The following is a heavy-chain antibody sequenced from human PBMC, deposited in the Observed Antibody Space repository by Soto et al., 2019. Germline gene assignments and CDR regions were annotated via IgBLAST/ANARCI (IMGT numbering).Heavy chain of an antibody. CDR3: ARHLVNEGLVATIQKSGFDP. Sequence: QLQLQESGPGLVKPSETLSLTCTVSGGSISSSSYYWGWIRQPPGKGLEWIGSIYYSGSTYYNPSLKSRVTISVDTSKNQFSLKLSSVTAADTAVYYCARHLVNEGLVATIQKSGFDPWGQGTLVTVSS. CDR2: IYYSGST. D-gene: IGHD5-12*01. J-gene: IGHJ5*02. CDR1: GGSISSSSYY. V-gene: IGHV4-39*01.